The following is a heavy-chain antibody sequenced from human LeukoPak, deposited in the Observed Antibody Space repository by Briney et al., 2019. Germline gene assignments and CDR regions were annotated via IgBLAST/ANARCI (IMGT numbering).Heavy chain of an antibody. D-gene: IGHD3-22*01. CDR2: INHSGST. CDR1: GGSFSGYY. Sequence: SETLSLTCAVYGGSFSGYYWSWIRQPPGKGLEWIGEINHSGSTNYNPSLKSRVTISVDTSKNQFSLKLSSVTAADTAVYSCARGHVSCYYDSSGYLEYWGQGTLVPVSS. J-gene: IGHJ4*02. V-gene: IGHV4-34*01. CDR3: ARGHVSCYYDSSGYLEY.